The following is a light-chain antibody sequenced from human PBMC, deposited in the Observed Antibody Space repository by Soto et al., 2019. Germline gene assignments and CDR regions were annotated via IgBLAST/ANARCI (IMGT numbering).Light chain of an antibody. J-gene: IGLJ1*01. CDR3: CSFAGTGTFGGYV. Sequence: QSALTQPASVSGSPGQSITISCSGTSSDIGAYDYVSWYQQFPGKAPKLIISEVSNRPPGVSSRFSGSKSGITASLTISGLQPEDEADYYCCSFAGTGTFGGYVFGTGTKVTVL. CDR2: EVS. CDR1: SSDIGAYDY. V-gene: IGLV2-14*01.